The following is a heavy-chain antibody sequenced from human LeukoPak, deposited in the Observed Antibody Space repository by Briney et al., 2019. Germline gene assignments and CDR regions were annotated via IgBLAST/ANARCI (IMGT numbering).Heavy chain of an antibody. CDR2: ISRGGSPI. CDR3: TRVSWRGEIF. CDR1: GFTFSSYE. D-gene: IGHD3-3*01. V-gene: IGHV3-48*03. J-gene: IGHJ4*02. Sequence: GGSLRLSCAASGFTFSSYEMNWVRQAPGKGREWVSSISRGGSPIFYADSVRGRFITSRDNAKKSLFLQMTSLRAEDTAVYYCTRVSWRGEIFWGQGTLVSVSS.